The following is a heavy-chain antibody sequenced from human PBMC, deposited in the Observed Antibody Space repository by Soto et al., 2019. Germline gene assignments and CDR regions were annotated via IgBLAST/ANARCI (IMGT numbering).Heavy chain of an antibody. Sequence: XETLSLTCTVSGCSIRSYYWSWIRQPAGKGLEWLGRIYSSGATNYNPSLKSRVTMSVDTSQNHFSLKLTSVTAADTAVYYCARGYCSGGSCYELDHWGQGILVTVSS. D-gene: IGHD2-15*01. CDR2: IYSSGAT. CDR3: ARGYCSGGSCYELDH. CDR1: GCSIRSYY. J-gene: IGHJ5*02. V-gene: IGHV4-4*07.